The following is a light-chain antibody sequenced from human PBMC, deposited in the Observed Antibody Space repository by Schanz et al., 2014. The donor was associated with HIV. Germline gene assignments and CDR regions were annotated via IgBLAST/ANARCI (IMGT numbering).Light chain of an antibody. CDR3: AAWDDSLNGVV. V-gene: IGLV2-14*03. J-gene: IGLJ2*01. Sequence: QSVLTQPASVSGSPGQSVTISCTGTSADVGAYNYVSWYQQRPGRAPKLMISDVSSRPSGVSSRFSGSKSGTSASLAISGLQSEDEADYYCAAWDDSLNGVVFGGGTKLTVL. CDR2: DVS. CDR1: SADVGAYNY.